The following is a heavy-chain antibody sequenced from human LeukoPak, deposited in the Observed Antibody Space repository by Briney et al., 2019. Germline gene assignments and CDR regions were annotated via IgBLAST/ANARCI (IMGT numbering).Heavy chain of an antibody. CDR2: MNPNSGNT. CDR1: GYTFTSHD. CDR3: ARGYCSSTSCHIMDV. Sequence: ASVKVSCKASGYTFTSHDINWVRQATGQGLEWMGWMNPNSGNTGYAQKFQGRVTMTRNTSISTAYMELSSLRSEDTAVYYCARGYCSSTSCHIMDVWGQGTTVTVSS. J-gene: IGHJ6*02. D-gene: IGHD2-2*01. V-gene: IGHV1-8*01.